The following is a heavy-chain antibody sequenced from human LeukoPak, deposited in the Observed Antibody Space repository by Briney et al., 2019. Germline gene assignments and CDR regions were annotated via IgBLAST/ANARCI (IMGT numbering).Heavy chain of an antibody. V-gene: IGHV3-48*03. Sequence: PGGSLRLSCAASGFIFSSYEMNWVRQAPGKGLEWVSYISSSGSTIYYADSVKGRFTISRDNAKNSLYLQMNSLRAEDTAVYYCARETLTYFYDSGSRHWGQGTLVTVSS. CDR2: ISSSGSTI. D-gene: IGHD3-10*01. J-gene: IGHJ4*02. CDR3: ARETLTYFYDSGSRH. CDR1: GFIFSSYE.